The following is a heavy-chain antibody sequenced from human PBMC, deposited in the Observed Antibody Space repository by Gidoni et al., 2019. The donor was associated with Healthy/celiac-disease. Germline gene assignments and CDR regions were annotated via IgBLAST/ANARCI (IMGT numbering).Heavy chain of an antibody. CDR2: INSDGSST. CDR1: GFTFSSYW. V-gene: IGHV3-74*01. Sequence: EVQLVESGGGLVQPGGSLRLSCAASGFTFSSYWMHWVRQAPGKGLVWVSRINSDGSSTSYADSVKGRFTISRDNAKNTLYLQMNSLRAEDTAVYYCARQETQSGLAVAGRGRPNWFDPWGQGTLVTVSS. J-gene: IGHJ5*02. D-gene: IGHD6-19*01. CDR3: ARQETQSGLAVAGRGRPNWFDP.